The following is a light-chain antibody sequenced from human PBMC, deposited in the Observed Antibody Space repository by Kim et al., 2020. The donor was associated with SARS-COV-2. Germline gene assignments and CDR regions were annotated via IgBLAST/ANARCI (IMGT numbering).Light chain of an antibody. CDR1: QSISSW. J-gene: IGKJ2*01. CDR3: QQYNSYSGT. CDR2: KAS. Sequence: DIQMTQSPSTLSASVGDRVTITCRASQSISSWLAWYQQKPGKAPKLLIYKASSLESGVPSRFSGSGSGTEFTLTISSLQPDDFATYYCQQYNSYSGTFGQETKLEI. V-gene: IGKV1-5*03.